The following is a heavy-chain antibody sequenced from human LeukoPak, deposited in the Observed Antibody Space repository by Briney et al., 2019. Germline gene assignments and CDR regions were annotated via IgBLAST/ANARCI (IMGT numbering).Heavy chain of an antibody. D-gene: IGHD1-26*01. Sequence: PGGSLRLSCAASGLTFSSYAMHWVRQAPGKGLEWVAVISYDGSNKYYADSVKGRFTISRDNSKNTLYLQMNSLRAEDTAVYYCAKTVLWVGATILGDAFDIWGQGTMVTVSS. J-gene: IGHJ3*02. CDR1: GLTFSSYA. V-gene: IGHV3-30*18. CDR3: AKTVLWVGATILGDAFDI. CDR2: ISYDGSNK.